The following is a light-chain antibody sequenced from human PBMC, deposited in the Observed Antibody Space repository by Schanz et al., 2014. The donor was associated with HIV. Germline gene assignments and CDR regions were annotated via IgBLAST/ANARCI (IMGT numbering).Light chain of an antibody. Sequence: QSVLTQPPSVSAAPGQKVTISCSGSSSDIGDNYVSWYQHLPGTAPKLLIYATYNRPSGVPDRFSGSGSDTSASLAISGLQAEDEADFFCATWDDSLNGWVFGGGTKLTVL. CDR2: ATY. V-gene: IGLV1-51*02. CDR1: SSDIGDNY. CDR3: ATWDDSLNGWV. J-gene: IGLJ3*02.